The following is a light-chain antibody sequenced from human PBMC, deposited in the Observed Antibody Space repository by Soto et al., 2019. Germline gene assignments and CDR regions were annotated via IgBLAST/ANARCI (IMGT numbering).Light chain of an antibody. CDR3: QHYGSSPYT. CDR2: GAS. J-gene: IGKJ2*01. Sequence: EIVLTQSPGTLSWSPVERVTLSCRASPSVSSSYLAWYQQKPGQAPRLLFYGASRRATGIPDRFSGGQSGTDFTLTVSRLEPEDFAVYFCQHYGSSPYTFGQGTKLEI. V-gene: IGKV3-20*01. CDR1: PSVSSSY.